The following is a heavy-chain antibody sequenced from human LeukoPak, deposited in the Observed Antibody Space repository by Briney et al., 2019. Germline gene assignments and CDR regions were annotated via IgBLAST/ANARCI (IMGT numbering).Heavy chain of an antibody. V-gene: IGHV4-59*01. J-gene: IGHJ6*03. CDR2: IYYSGST. CDR1: GGSISSYY. Sequence: SETLSLTCTVSGGSISSYYWSWIRQPPGKGLEWIGYIYYSGSTNYNPSLKSRVTISVDTSKNQFSLKLSSVTAADTAVYYCAAAARQYYYYYYMDVWGKGTTVTVSS. CDR3: AAAARQYYYYYYMDV. D-gene: IGHD6-6*01.